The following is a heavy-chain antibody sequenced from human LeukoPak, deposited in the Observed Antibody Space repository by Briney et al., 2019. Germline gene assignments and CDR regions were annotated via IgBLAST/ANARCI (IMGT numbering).Heavy chain of an antibody. CDR3: ARQNFGGNFDY. J-gene: IGHJ4*02. CDR1: GGSVRRGNYY. CDR2: IYTSGST. D-gene: IGHD4-23*01. V-gene: IGHV4-61*02. Sequence: SETLSLTCTVSGGSVRRGNYYWTWIRQPAGKGLEWIGRIYTSGSTNYNPSLKSRVTISVDTSKNQFSLKLSSVTAADTAVYYCARQNFGGNFDYWGQGTLVTVPS.